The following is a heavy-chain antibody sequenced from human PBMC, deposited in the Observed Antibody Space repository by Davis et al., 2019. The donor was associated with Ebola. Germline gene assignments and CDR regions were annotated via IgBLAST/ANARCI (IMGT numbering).Heavy chain of an antibody. J-gene: IGHJ4*02. CDR1: GGSMSSYF. V-gene: IGHV4-59*01. Sequence: SETLSLTCTVSGGSMSSYFWNWIRQPPGKGLEWIGYIFHGGSTNYNTSLKSRVTISLDTSKNQFSLNLRSVTAADTAVYYCAGGYCGSASCPIDYWGQGTLLTVSS. CDR3: AGGYCGSASCPIDY. CDR2: IFHGGST. D-gene: IGHD2-2*01.